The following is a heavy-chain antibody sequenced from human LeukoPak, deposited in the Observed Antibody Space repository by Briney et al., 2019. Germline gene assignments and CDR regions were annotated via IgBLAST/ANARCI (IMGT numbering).Heavy chain of an antibody. CDR1: GGTFSSYA. D-gene: IGHD6-19*01. CDR2: IIPIFGTA. CDR3: ARGPGSSGWYNFFDY. V-gene: IGHV1-69*01. Sequence: ASVKVSCKASGGTFSSYAISWVRQAPGQGLEWTGGIIPIFGTANYAQKFQGRVTITADESTSTAYMELSSLRSEDTAVYYCARGPGSSGWYNFFDYWGQGTLVTVSS. J-gene: IGHJ4*02.